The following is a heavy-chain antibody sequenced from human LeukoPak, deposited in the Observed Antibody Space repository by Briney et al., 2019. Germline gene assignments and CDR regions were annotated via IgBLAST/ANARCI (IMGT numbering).Heavy chain of an antibody. Sequence: SQTLSLTCTVSGFSINSGGYYWSWIRQHPGKVLEWIRYIYYSGSTYHNPALKSRVTISVDTSKNQFYLKLSSVTAADTAVYYCARDIDYYDSSGYPSSRAFDIWGQGTMVTVSS. CDR3: ARDIDYYDSSGYPSSRAFDI. D-gene: IGHD3-22*01. V-gene: IGHV4-31*03. J-gene: IGHJ3*02. CDR1: GFSINSGGYY. CDR2: IYYSGST.